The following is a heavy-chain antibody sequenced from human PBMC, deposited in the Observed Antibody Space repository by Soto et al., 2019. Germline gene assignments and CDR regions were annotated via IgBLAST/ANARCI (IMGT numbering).Heavy chain of an antibody. J-gene: IGHJ4*02. CDR3: ASTKRWLSFDS. CDR2: IYYSGST. Sequence: QVQLQESGPGLVKPSETLSLTCIVSGDSISAYYWSWIRQPPGKGLECIGNIYYSGSTTYNPSLKSRVTISLDTSKNEFSLKLSSVTAADTAVYYCASTKRWLSFDSWGPGTLVTVSS. CDR1: GDSISAYY. V-gene: IGHV4-59*01. D-gene: IGHD3-22*01.